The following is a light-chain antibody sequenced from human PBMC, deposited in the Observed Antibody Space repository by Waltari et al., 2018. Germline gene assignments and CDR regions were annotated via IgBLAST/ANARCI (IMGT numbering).Light chain of an antibody. Sequence: EIVLTQSPGILSLSPGDIATLPCRASHSVSSNNLTWYQQKPGQAPSLLIYAASSSATGITDRFSGSGSGTDFTLTISRVEPEDFAVYYCQQYANSPRTFGQGTKVEIK. CDR2: AAS. CDR1: HSVSSNN. V-gene: IGKV3-20*01. CDR3: QQYANSPRT. J-gene: IGKJ1*01.